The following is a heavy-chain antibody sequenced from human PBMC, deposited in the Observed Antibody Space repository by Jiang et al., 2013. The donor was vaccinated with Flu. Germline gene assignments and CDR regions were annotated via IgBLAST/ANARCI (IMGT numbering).Heavy chain of an antibody. V-gene: IGHV2-5*06. J-gene: IGHJ4*02. Sequence: KPTQTLTVTCTFSGFSLTTPGVGVAWIRQPPGKAPEWLAVIYWDNDKRYRQSVRTRLTLTKDTSNNQVALTMTNMDPVDTATYYCAHVYDSRDYSRIFNHWGQGTLVTVSS. D-gene: IGHD4-11*01. CDR2: IYWDNDK. CDR3: AHVYDSRDYSRIFNH. CDR1: GFSLTTPGVG.